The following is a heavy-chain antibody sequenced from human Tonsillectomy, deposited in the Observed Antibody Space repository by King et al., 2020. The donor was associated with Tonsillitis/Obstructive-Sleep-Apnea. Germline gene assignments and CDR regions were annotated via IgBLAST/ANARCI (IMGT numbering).Heavy chain of an antibody. D-gene: IGHD3-22*01. CDR3: ARDQLKYYYDSSGYWGDDAFDI. Sequence: VQLVESGGGVVQPGRSLRLSCAASGFTFSSYAMHWVRQAPGKGPEWVAVISYDGSNKYYADSVKGRFTISRDNSKNTLYLQMNSLRAEDTAVYYCARDQLKYYYDSSGYWGDDAFDIWGQGTMVTVSS. CDR1: GFTFSSYA. V-gene: IGHV3-30*04. J-gene: IGHJ3*02. CDR2: ISYDGSNK.